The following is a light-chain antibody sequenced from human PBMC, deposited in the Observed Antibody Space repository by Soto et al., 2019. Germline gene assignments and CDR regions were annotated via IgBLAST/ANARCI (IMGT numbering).Light chain of an antibody. V-gene: IGKV3-15*01. CDR2: GAS. J-gene: IGKJ1*01. Sequence: IVMTQSPATRSLSPCERPTRAGRASQSVSSNLAWYQQKPGQAPRLLIYGASTRATGIPARFSGSGSGTEFTLTISSLQSEDFAVYYCQQYNNWPPWTFGQGTKVDIK. CDR1: QSVSSN. CDR3: QQYNNWPPWT.